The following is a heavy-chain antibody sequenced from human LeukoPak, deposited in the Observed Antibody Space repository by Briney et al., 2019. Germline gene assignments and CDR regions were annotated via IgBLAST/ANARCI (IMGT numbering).Heavy chain of an antibody. CDR1: GFTFSNYG. V-gene: IGHV3-33*06. D-gene: IGHD4-17*01. CDR3: AKNTVAMTTVTTYFDY. J-gene: IGHJ4*02. CDR2: IWNDGSNK. Sequence: PGGSLRLSCAASGFTFSNYGMYWVRQAPGKGLEWVATIWNDGSNKHYADSVKGRFTISRDNSKNTLYLQMNSLRAEDTAIYYCAKNTVAMTTVTTYFDYWGQGTLVTVSS.